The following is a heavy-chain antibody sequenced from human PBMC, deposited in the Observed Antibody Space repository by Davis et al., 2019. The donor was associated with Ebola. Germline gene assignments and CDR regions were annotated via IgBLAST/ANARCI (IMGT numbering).Heavy chain of an antibody. Sequence: MPGGSLRLSCTVSGGSISSSSYYWGWIRQPPGKGLEWIGSIYYSGSTYYNPSLKSRVTISVDTSKNQVSLRLASVTAADTAIYYCARHRRGMDWFGPWGQGTLVTVSS. J-gene: IGHJ5*02. V-gene: IGHV4-39*01. CDR1: GGSISSSSYY. CDR3: ARHRRGMDWFGP. D-gene: IGHD3-10*01. CDR2: IYYSGST.